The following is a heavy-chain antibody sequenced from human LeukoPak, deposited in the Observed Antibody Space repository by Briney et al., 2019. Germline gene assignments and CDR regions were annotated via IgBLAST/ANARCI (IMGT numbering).Heavy chain of an antibody. V-gene: IGHV4-34*01. Sequence: SETLSLTCAVYGGSFSGYYWSWIRQPPGKGLEWIGEINHSGSSYYNPSLKSRVTISVDTSKNQFSLKLSSATAADTAVYYCARSFSPGSPPAFMGYWGQGTLVTVSS. CDR2: INHSGSS. J-gene: IGHJ4*02. CDR1: GGSFSGYY. CDR3: ARSFSPGSPPAFMGY. D-gene: IGHD3-10*01.